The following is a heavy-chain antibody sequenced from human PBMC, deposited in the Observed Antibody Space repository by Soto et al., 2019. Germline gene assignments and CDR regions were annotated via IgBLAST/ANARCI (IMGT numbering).Heavy chain of an antibody. D-gene: IGHD6-19*01. CDR2: INIDGSSI. CDR1: GFTVSNYW. V-gene: IGHV3-74*03. J-gene: IGHJ6*02. CDR3: IRGRRGWNTVDV. Sequence: EEQLVESGGGLVQPGGSLRLSCTASGFTVSNYWTHWVRQAPGKGLEWVSRINIDGSSITYPDSMKGRFTMSRDNAKNPLYVQMNSLRDDDTAVYYGIRGRRGWNTVDVWGQGTTVIVS.